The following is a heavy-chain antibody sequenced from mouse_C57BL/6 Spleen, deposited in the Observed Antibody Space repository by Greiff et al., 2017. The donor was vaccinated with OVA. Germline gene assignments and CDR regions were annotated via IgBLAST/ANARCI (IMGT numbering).Heavy chain of an antibody. Sequence: VQLQQPGAELVMPGASVKLSCKASGYTFTSYWMHWVKQRPGQGLEWIGEIDPSDSYTNYNQKFTGKSPLTVDKSSSTAYMQLSSLPAEDSPVYYGAKCRRNDGSSPSAMEYWGQEAPVTASS. CDR1: GYTFTSYW. CDR2: IDPSDSYT. J-gene: IGHJ4*01. V-gene: IGHV1-69*01. D-gene: IGHD1-1*01. CDR3: AKCRRNDGSSPSAMEY.